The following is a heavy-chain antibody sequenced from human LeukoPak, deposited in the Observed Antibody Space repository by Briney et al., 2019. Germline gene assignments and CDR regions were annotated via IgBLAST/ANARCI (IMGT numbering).Heavy chain of an antibody. CDR3: AKGSGSPYYFDY. Sequence: GGSLRLSCAASGFAFSNFAMTWVRQAPGKGLECVSLISGNGGATYYADSVKGRFTISRDNSKSTLFLKKNRRRADDTAVYYWAKGSGSPYYFDYGGQGPLVTVSS. CDR1: GFAFSNFA. D-gene: IGHD3-10*01. CDR2: ISGNGGAT. V-gene: IGHV3-23*01. J-gene: IGHJ4*02.